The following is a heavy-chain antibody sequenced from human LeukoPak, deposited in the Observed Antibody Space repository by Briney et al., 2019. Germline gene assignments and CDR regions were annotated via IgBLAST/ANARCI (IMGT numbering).Heavy chain of an antibody. V-gene: IGHV6-1*01. CDR2: TYYKSKWYN. CDR3: ARGMRAHSNFPYFDY. J-gene: IGHJ4*02. D-gene: IGHD4-11*01. CDR1: GDSVSSNSAS. Sequence: SRTLSLTCVISGDSVSSNSASWNWIRQSPSRGLEWLGRTYYKSKWYNDYAVSVKSRITITPDTSKKQFPLQLSSVTPEDTAVYYCARGMRAHSNFPYFDYWGQGSRVTVSS.